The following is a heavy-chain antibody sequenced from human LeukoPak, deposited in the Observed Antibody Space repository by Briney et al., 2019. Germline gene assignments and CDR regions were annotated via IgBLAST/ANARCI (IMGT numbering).Heavy chain of an antibody. V-gene: IGHV3-74*01. Sequence: GGSLRLSCAASGFTFSNYWMHWVRQVPGKGLVCVSRINIDGTSTSYADSVKGRFTISRDNARNALYMQMNSLRAEDTAVYYCARVQWFGIGYYYMDVWGKGTTVTVSS. CDR1: GFTFSNYW. J-gene: IGHJ6*03. CDR3: ARVQWFGIGYYYMDV. CDR2: INIDGTST. D-gene: IGHD3-10*01.